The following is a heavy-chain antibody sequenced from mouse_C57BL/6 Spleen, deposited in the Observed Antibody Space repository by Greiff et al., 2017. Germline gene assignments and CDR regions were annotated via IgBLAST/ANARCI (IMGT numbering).Heavy chain of an antibody. CDR1: GYTFTSYW. V-gene: IGHV1-52*01. D-gene: IGHD3-2*02. Sequence: QVQLKQPGAELVRPGSSVKLSCKASGYTFTSYWMHWVKQRPIQGLEWIGNIDPSDSETHYNQKFKDKATLTVDKSSSTAYMQLSSLTSEDSAVYYCARGRLQERGYAMDYWGQGTSVTVSS. CDR2: IDPSDSET. J-gene: IGHJ4*01. CDR3: ARGRLQERGYAMDY.